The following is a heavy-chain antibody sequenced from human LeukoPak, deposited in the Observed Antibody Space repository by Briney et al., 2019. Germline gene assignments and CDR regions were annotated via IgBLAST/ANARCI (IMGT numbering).Heavy chain of an antibody. D-gene: IGHD3-10*02. CDR2: ISSSGSTI. Sequence: KPGGSLRLSCAASGFTFSDYYMSWIRQAPGKGLEWVSYISSSGSTIYYADSVKGRFTISRDNSKNTLYLQMNSLSAEDTAFYYCAKEELRRITMWGYMDVWGKGTTVTISS. CDR1: GFTFSDYY. CDR3: AKEELRRITMWGYMDV. J-gene: IGHJ6*03. V-gene: IGHV3-11*04.